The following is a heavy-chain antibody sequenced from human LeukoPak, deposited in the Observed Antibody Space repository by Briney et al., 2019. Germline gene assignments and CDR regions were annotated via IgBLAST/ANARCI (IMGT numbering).Heavy chain of an antibody. V-gene: IGHV3-33*01. D-gene: IGHD3-10*01. CDR2: TWYDGSNK. CDR3: ARDKLGRGVITATIDY. J-gene: IGHJ4*02. CDR1: GFTFSSYG. Sequence: PGGSLRLSCAASGFTFSSYGMHWVRQAPGKGLEWVAVTWYDGSNKYYADSVKGRFTISRDNSKNTLYLQMNSLRAEDTAVYYCARDKLGRGVITATIDYWGQGTLVTVSS.